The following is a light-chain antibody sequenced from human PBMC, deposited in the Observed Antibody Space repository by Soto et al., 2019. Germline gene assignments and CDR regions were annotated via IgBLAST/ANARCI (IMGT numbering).Light chain of an antibody. CDR3: GTWDSSLTTSYV. CDR2: ENN. J-gene: IGLJ7*01. CDR1: SSNIGDTH. V-gene: IGLV1-51*01. Sequence: QLVLTQPPSVSAAPGQKVIISCSGSSSNIGDTHVSWYQQLPGTAPKVLIYENNKRPSGIPDRFSGSKSGTSATLGITGLQTGDEADYYCGTWDSSLTTSYVFGTGTQLTVL.